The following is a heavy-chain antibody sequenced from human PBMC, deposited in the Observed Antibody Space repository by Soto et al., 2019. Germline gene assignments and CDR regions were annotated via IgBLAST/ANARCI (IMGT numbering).Heavy chain of an antibody. J-gene: IGHJ6*02. D-gene: IGHD2-21*01. CDR3: ATSYCGNECQPNRAFYYFVLDV. Sequence: QVQLVQSGAEVRKPGSSVKVSCRASGCTFSDFTVTWVRQAPGQGLEWMGGIIPILEATKDAQTFQARVTFTADESTSTVFMALSSLRSEDKAVYFCATSYCGNECQPNRAFYYFVLDVWGQGNTVTVSS. CDR1: GCTFSDFT. CDR2: IIPILEAT. V-gene: IGHV1-69*01.